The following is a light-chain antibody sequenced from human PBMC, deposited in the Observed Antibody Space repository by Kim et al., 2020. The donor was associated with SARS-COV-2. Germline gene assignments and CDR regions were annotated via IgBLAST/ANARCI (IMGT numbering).Light chain of an antibody. J-gene: IGKJ1*01. Sequence: DIQMTQSPSSLSASVGDRVTITCRSSQSISGYLNWYQQRPGRAPELLIFAASTLQSGVPSRFSGNGSGTEFALTISSLQHVDFATYYCQQSYSSPRTFGQGTKLEI. CDR2: AAS. CDR1: QSISGY. V-gene: IGKV1-39*01. CDR3: QQSYSSPRT.